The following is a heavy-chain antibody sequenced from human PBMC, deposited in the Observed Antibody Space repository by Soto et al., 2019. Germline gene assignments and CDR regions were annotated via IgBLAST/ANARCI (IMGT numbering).Heavy chain of an antibody. Sequence: ASVKVSCKASGGTFSSYAISWVRQAPGQGLEWMGGIIPIFGTANYAQKFQGRVTITADESTSTAYMELSSLRSEDTAVYYCARAIESPYSSSLNWFDPWGQGTMVTVYS. D-gene: IGHD6-13*01. V-gene: IGHV1-69*13. J-gene: IGHJ5*02. CDR2: IIPIFGTA. CDR3: ARAIESPYSSSLNWFDP. CDR1: GGTFSSYA.